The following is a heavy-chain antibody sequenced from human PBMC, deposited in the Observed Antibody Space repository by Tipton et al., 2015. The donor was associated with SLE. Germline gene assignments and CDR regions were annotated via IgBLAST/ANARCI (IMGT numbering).Heavy chain of an antibody. Sequence: TLSLTCAVYGGSISSSTHYWGWIRQPPGKGLNWIGIINYSGSTNYNPSLKSRVTISVDTSKNQFSLKLSSVTAADTAVYYCAREGSSWYYFDYWGQGTLVTVSS. J-gene: IGHJ4*02. CDR2: INYSGST. CDR1: GGSISSSTHY. CDR3: AREGSSWYYFDY. D-gene: IGHD6-13*01. V-gene: IGHV4-39*07.